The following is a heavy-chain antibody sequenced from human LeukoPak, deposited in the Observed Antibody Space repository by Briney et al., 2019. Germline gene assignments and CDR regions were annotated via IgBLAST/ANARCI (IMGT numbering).Heavy chain of an antibody. CDR3: ARDRGAGTPFDP. D-gene: IGHD1-1*01. V-gene: IGHV3-74*01. J-gene: IGHJ5*02. CDR1: GFTFSSRW. CDR2: ITTDVTNT. Sequence: PGGSLRLSCAASGFTFSSRWMHWVRQVPGKGLVWVSRITTDVTNTAYADSVRGRFTISRDNAKNTLYLQMNSLRAEDTAVYYCARDRGAGTPFDPWGQGTLVTVSS.